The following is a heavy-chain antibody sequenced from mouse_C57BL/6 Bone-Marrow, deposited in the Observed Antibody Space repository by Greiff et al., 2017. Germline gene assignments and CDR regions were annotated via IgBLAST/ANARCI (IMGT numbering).Heavy chain of an antibody. J-gene: IGHJ2*01. CDR2: IDPSDSYT. CDR3: ARDGITTVGTFDY. V-gene: IGHV1-50*01. Sequence: VQLQQPGAELVKPGASVKLSCKASGYTFTSYWMQWVKQRPGQGLEWIGEIDPSDSYTNYNQKFKGKATLTVDTSSSTAYMQLSSLTSEDSAVYYCARDGITTVGTFDYWGQGTTLTVSS. D-gene: IGHD1-1*01. CDR1: GYTFTSYW.